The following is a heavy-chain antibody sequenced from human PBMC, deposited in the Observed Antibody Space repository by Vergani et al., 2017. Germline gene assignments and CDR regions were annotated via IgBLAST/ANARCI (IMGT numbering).Heavy chain of an antibody. CDR1: GFTFSSYA. CDR3: ARDFLSRGDPHAFDI. D-gene: IGHD4-17*01. Sequence: EVQLLESGGGLVQPGGSLRLSCAASGFTFSSYAMSWVRQAPGKGLEWVSAISGSGGSTYYADSVKGRFTISRDNSKNTLYLQMNSLRVEDTAVYYCARDFLSRGDPHAFDIWGQGRMVTVSS. J-gene: IGHJ3*02. V-gene: IGHV3-23*01. CDR2: ISGSGGST.